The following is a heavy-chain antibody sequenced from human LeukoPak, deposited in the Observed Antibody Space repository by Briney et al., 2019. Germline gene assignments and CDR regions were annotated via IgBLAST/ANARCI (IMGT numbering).Heavy chain of an antibody. CDR1: GFTFSSYA. J-gene: IGHJ4*02. V-gene: IGHV3-30*04. CDR2: ISYDGSNK. D-gene: IGHD3-10*01. Sequence: GGSLRLSCAASGFTFSSYAMHWVRQAPGKGREGVAVISYDGSNKYYADSVKGRFTISRDNSKNTLYLQMNSLRAEDTAVYYCAKDRLLWFGESTDYWGQGTLVTVSS. CDR3: AKDRLLWFGESTDY.